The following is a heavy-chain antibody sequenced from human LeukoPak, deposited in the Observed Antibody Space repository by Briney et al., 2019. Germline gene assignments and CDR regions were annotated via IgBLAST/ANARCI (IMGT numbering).Heavy chain of an antibody. V-gene: IGHV4-59*08. CDR1: GGSISGYY. Sequence: PSETLSLTCTVSGGSISGYYWTWIRQLPGKGLEWIGYIYNSGITNYNPSLKSRVTVSVDTSKNQFSLRLTSVTAADTAVYYCARVEWFGELSPFDIWGQGTMVTVSS. D-gene: IGHD3-10*01. J-gene: IGHJ3*02. CDR3: ARVEWFGELSPFDI. CDR2: IYNSGIT.